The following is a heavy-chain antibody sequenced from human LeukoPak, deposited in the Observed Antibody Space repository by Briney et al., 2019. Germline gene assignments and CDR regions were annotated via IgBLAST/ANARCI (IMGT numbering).Heavy chain of an antibody. J-gene: IGHJ4*02. V-gene: IGHV3-48*01. CDR3: ARGSTYYDSSGQVPFDY. Sequence: SGGSLRLSCAASGFTFSSYSMNWVRQAPGKGLEWGSYISGSSSTIYYADSVKGRFTISRDNGKNTLYLQMNSLRAEGTAVYYCARGSTYYDSSGQVPFDYWGQGTLVTVSS. CDR2: ISGSSSTI. D-gene: IGHD3-22*01. CDR1: GFTFSSYS.